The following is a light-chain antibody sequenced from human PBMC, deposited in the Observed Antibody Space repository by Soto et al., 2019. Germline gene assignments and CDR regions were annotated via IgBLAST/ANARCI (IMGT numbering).Light chain of an antibody. J-gene: IGLJ2*01. CDR1: NSNIGNNY. Sequence: QSVLTQPPSVSAAPGQKVTISCSGTNSNIGNNYVSWYQQLPGTAPKLLIYDNNKRPSGIPDRFSGSKSGTSATLGITGLQTGDEADYYCATWDGTLSVIFGGGTKLTVL. CDR3: ATWDGTLSVI. CDR2: DNN. V-gene: IGLV1-51*01.